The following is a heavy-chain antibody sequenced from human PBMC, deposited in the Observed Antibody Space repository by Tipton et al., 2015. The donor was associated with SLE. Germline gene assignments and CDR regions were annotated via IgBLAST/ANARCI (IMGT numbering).Heavy chain of an antibody. CDR2: IYYSGST. D-gene: IGHD2-15*01. CDR3: ARMVVAARAWFDP. CDR1: GGSISSSSYY. J-gene: IGHJ5*02. Sequence: TLSLTCTVSGGSISSSSYYWGWIRQPPGKGLEWIGSIYYSGSTCYNPSLKSRVTISVDTSKNQFSLKLSSVTAADTAVYYCARMVVAARAWFDPWGQGTLVTVSS. V-gene: IGHV4-39*01.